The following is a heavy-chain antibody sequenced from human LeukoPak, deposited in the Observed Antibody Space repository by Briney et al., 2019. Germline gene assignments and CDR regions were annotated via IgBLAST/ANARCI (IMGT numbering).Heavy chain of an antibody. CDR3: ARHHRSYPSNYYGMDV. D-gene: IGHD1-26*01. V-gene: IGHV4-59*01. Sequence: SETQSLTCTVSGGSISSYYWSWIRQPPGKGLEWIGYIYYSGSTNYNPSLKSRVTISVDTSKNQFSLKLSSVTAADTAVYYCARHHRSYPSNYYGMDVWGQGTTVTVSS. CDR2: IYYSGST. CDR1: GGSISSYY. J-gene: IGHJ6*02.